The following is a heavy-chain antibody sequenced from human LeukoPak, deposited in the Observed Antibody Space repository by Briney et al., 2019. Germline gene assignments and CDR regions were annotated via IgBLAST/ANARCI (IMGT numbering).Heavy chain of an antibody. Sequence: GGSLRLSCAASGFTFTSYAMSWVRQAPGKGLEWVAKIKEDGREKYYVDSVNGRFTISRDNAKNSLYLQMNSLRAEDTAVYFCARDGYFYAWDYWGQGTLVTVSS. CDR2: IKEDGREK. V-gene: IGHV3-7*01. CDR3: ARDGYFYAWDY. CDR1: GFTFTSYA. J-gene: IGHJ4*02. D-gene: IGHD2/OR15-2a*01.